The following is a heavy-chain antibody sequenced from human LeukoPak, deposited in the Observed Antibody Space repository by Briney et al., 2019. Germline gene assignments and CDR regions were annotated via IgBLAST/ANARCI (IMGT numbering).Heavy chain of an antibody. V-gene: IGHV3-33*01. Sequence: PGGSLRLSCAASGFTFSSYGMHWVRQAPGKGLEWVALILYDGSNKYHADSVKGRFTISRDNSHNTLYLQMNSLRAEDTAVYYCARDRGYTYAHPLDYWGQGTLVTVSS. CDR2: ILYDGSNK. CDR3: ARDRGYTYAHPLDY. J-gene: IGHJ4*02. D-gene: IGHD5-18*01. CDR1: GFTFSSYG.